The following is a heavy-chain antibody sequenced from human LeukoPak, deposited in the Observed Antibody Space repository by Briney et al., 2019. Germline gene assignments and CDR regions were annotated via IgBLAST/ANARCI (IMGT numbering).Heavy chain of an antibody. D-gene: IGHD3-22*01. J-gene: IGHJ4*02. CDR2: IRSSGSTI. CDR1: GFTFSSYD. CDR3: ARFITGPYYFDY. V-gene: IGHV3-48*01. Sequence: GGSLRLSCAASGFTFSSYDMNWVRQAPGKGLEWVSYIRSSGSTIYYADSVKGRVTISRDNAKNSLYLQMNSLRAEDTAMYYCARFITGPYYFDYWGQGTLVTVSS.